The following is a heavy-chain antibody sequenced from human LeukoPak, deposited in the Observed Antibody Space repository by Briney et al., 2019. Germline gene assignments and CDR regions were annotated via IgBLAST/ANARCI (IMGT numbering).Heavy chain of an antibody. Sequence: GGSLRLSCAASGFTFSNYAMNWVRQAPGKGLEWVSGISGSGGSTYYADSVKGRFTISRDNSKNTLYLQMNSLRAEDTAVYYCAKDLGDSSGYYDYWGQGTLVTVSS. CDR1: GFTFSNYA. D-gene: IGHD3-22*01. V-gene: IGHV3-23*01. J-gene: IGHJ4*02. CDR2: ISGSGGST. CDR3: AKDLGDSSGYYDY.